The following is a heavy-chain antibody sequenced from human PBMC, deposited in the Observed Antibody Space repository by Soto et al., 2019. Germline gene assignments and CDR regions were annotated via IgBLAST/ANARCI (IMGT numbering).Heavy chain of an antibody. V-gene: IGHV1-18*01. CDR3: ARDQDRGYSGYGEFDY. CDR2: ISAYNGNT. J-gene: IGHJ4*02. Sequence: GASVKVSCKASGYTFTSYGISWVRQAPGQGLEWMGWISAYNGNTNYAQKLQGRVTMATDTSTSTAYMELRSLRSDDTAVYYCARDQDRGYSGYGEFDYWGQGTLVTVSS. D-gene: IGHD5-12*01. CDR1: GYTFTSYG.